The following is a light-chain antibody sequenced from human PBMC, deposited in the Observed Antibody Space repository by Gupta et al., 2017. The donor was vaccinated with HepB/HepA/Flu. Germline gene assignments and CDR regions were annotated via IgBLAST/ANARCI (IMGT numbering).Light chain of an antibody. CDR2: ENN. CDR1: SSNIGNNY. Sequence: QSVLTQPPSVSAAPGQKVTISSSGSSSNIGNNYVSWYQQLPGTAPKLLIYENNKRPSGIPDRFSGSKSGTSATLGITGLQTGGEADYYCGTWDSSLSAGVFGGGTKLTVL. CDR3: GTWDSSLSAGV. J-gene: IGLJ2*01. V-gene: IGLV1-51*02.